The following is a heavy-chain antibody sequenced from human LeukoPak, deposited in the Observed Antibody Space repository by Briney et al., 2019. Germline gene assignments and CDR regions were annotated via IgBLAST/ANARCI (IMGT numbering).Heavy chain of an antibody. V-gene: IGHV3-48*03. CDR2: ISSSGATK. J-gene: IGHJ4*02. Sequence: GGSLRLSCAASGFIFSSYEMNWVRQAPGKGLEWVSYISSSGATKYYADSVKGRFTISRDNAKNSLYLQMNSLRAEDTAVYYCRPTTVYDSSGYYYEDYWGQGTLVTVSS. CDR3: RPTTVYDSSGYYYEDY. CDR1: GFIFSSYE. D-gene: IGHD3-22*01.